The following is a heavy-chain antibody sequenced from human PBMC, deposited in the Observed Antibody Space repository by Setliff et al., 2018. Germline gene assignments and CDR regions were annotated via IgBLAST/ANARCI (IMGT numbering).Heavy chain of an antibody. CDR1: GYSISSGYY. CDR3: ARSFSRREKFLLDY. J-gene: IGHJ4*02. Sequence: SETLSLTCAVSGYSISSGYYWGWIRQPPGKGLEWIGSIYHSGSTYYNPSLKSRVSISVDTSKNQFSLKLSSVTAADTAVYYCARSFSRREKFLLDYWGQGALVTVSS. V-gene: IGHV4-38-2*01. CDR2: IYHSGST.